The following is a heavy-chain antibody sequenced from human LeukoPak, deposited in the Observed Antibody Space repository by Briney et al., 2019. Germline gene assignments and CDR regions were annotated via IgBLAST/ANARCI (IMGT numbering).Heavy chain of an antibody. D-gene: IGHD1-1*01. J-gene: IGHJ3*01. CDR2: INPNSGGT. Sequence: ASMKVSCKASGYSFTGYYLHWVRQAPGQGLEWMGWINPNSGGTNYAQKFQGRVTMTRDTSISTAYMELSRLRSDDTAVYYCARDPPGTTAFDLWGQGTMVTVSS. V-gene: IGHV1-2*02. CDR1: GYSFTGYY. CDR3: ARDPPGTTAFDL.